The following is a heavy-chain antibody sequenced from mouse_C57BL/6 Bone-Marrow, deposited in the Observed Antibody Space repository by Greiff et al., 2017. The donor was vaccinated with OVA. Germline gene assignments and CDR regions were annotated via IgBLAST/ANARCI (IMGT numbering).Heavy chain of an antibody. D-gene: IGHD1-1*01. CDR2: ISYSGST. Sequence: EVKLVESGPGMVKPSQSLSLTCTVTGYSITSGYDWHWIRHFPGNKLEWMGYISYSGSTNYNPTLKSRISITHDTSKNHFFLKLNSVTTEDTATYYCAREGYYDGSSYGKYFDVWGTGTTVTVSS. CDR1: GYSITSGYD. V-gene: IGHV3-1*01. J-gene: IGHJ1*03. CDR3: AREGYYDGSSYGKYFDV.